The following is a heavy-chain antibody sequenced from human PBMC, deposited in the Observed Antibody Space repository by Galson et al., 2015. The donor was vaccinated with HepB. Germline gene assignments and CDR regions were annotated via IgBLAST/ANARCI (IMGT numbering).Heavy chain of an antibody. D-gene: IGHD3-22*01. CDR1: GFTFSNYW. CDR2: IQDDGTEK. Sequence: SLRLSCAASGFTFSNYWMSWVRQAPGKGLEWVANIQDDGTEKQYVDSVKGRFTISRDNAKDSLYLQMNSLRAEDTAIYYCARGMYFYDSTGYHYTWVADYLGQGTRVTVSS. CDR3: ARGMYFYDSTGYHYTWVADY. V-gene: IGHV3-7*03. J-gene: IGHJ4*02.